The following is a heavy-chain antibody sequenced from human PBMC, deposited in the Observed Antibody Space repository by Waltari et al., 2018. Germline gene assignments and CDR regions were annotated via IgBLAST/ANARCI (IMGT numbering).Heavy chain of an antibody. V-gene: IGHV4-59*01. CDR2: IYYSGST. J-gene: IGHJ4*02. CDR1: GGSISSYY. D-gene: IGHD1-26*01. Sequence: QVQLQESGPGLVKPSETLSLTCTVSGGSISSYYWIWIRQPPGKGLEWSGYIYYSGSTNYNPSRKSRGTISVDTSKNQFSLKLSSGTAADTDVYYCARASRVGATGYFDYWGQGTLVTVSS. CDR3: ARASRVGATGYFDY.